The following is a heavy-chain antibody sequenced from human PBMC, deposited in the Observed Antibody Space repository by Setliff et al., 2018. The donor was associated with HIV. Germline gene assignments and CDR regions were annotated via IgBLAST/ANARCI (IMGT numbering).Heavy chain of an antibody. CDR3: ARSPSYRSSWEYYFDY. CDR1: GGSISGYH. CDR2: IYTSRGT. V-gene: IGHV4-4*09. D-gene: IGHD6-13*01. J-gene: IGHJ4*02. Sequence: SETLSLTCTVSGGSISGYHWNWLRQTPGKGLEWIGYIYTSRGTNYNHSLRTRVIISVDTSNQFSLKLSSVTAADAAVYYCARSPSYRSSWEYYFDYWGQGILVT.